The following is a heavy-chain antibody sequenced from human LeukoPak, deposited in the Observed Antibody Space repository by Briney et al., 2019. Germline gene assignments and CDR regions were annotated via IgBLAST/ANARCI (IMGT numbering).Heavy chain of an antibody. CDR3: ARDRGRYDSSAGY. Sequence: WASVKVSCKASGGTFSSYAISWVRQAPGQGLEWMGRIIPILGIANYAQKFQGRVTITADKSTSTAYMELSSLRSEDTAVYYCARDRGRYDSSAGYWGQGTLVTVSS. D-gene: IGHD3-22*01. V-gene: IGHV1-69*04. CDR2: IIPILGIA. J-gene: IGHJ4*02. CDR1: GGTFSSYA.